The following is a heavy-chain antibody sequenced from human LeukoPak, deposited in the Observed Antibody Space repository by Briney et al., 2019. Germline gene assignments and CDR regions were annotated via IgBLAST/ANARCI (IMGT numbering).Heavy chain of an antibody. CDR2: IGTVGDT. J-gene: IGHJ4*02. CDR3: AKVGGSSSWYYFDY. D-gene: IGHD6-13*01. Sequence: GGSLRLSCAASGFTFSSSDMHWVRQVIGKGLEWVSAIGTVGDTYYSDSVKGRFTISRDNSKNTLYLQMNSLRAEDTAVYYCAKVGGSSSWYYFDYWGQGTLVTVSS. CDR1: GFTFSSSD. V-gene: IGHV3-13*01.